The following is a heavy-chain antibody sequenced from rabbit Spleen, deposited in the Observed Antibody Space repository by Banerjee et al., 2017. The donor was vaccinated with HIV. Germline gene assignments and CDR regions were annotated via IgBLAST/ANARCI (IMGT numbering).Heavy chain of an antibody. CDR2: IDTSSVNT. V-gene: IGHV1S43*01. CDR3: AREGGILLAGAFNL. CDR1: GFPFSNKAV. J-gene: IGHJ4*01. D-gene: IGHD4-1*01. Sequence: QEQLEESGGGLVKPEGSLTLTCKASGFPFSNKAVMCWVRQAPGKGLELIACIDTSSVNTADATWANGRFTISRSTSLATVTLQVTSLTAADTATYFCAREGGILLAGAFNLWGPGTLVTVS.